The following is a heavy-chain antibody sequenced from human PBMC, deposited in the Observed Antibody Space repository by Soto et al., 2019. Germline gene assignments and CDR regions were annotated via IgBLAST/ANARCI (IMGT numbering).Heavy chain of an antibody. V-gene: IGHV4-39*01. CDR2: IDYSGNI. CDR1: GGSITSSGSA. J-gene: IGHJ4*02. D-gene: IGHD1-1*01. Sequence: PSETLSLTCNASGGSITSSGSAWGWIRQSPGKGLEWIGTIDYSGNIYYIPSLKSRITISVDTSKNQISLKLSSVTAADTAVYYCARHIHNQGFEFYCDSWGQGTLVTVSS. CDR3: ARHIHNQGFEFYCDS.